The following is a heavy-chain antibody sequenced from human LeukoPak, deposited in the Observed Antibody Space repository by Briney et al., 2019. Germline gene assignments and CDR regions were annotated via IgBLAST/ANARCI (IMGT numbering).Heavy chain of an antibody. CDR2: ISDSGGST. D-gene: IGHD2-2*01. V-gene: IGHV3-23*01. CDR1: GFTFSSNY. J-gene: IGHJ4*02. CDR3: AKDPLIVVVPAAMEYFDY. Sequence: PGGSLRLSCAASGFTFSSNYMSWVRQAPGKGLEWVSAISDSGGSTYYADSVKGRFTISRDNSKNTLYLQMNSLRAEDTAVYYCAKDPLIVVVPAAMEYFDYWGQGTLVTVSS.